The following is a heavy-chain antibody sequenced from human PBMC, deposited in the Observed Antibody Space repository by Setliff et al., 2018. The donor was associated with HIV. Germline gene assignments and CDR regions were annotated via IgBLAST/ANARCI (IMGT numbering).Heavy chain of an antibody. J-gene: IGHJ4*02. D-gene: IGHD2-2*01. CDR1: SASISSSGYY. Sequence: SETLSLTCTVSSASISSSGYYWGWIRQPPGKGLEWIGSIFYSGRTTYNPSLRSRVTISVDTSKNQFSLNLSSVTAAETAVYYCVRGYCSSTTCYDDYYYMDVWGQGTLVTVSS. V-gene: IGHV4-39*07. CDR3: VRGYCSSTTCYDDYYYMDV. CDR2: IFYSGRT.